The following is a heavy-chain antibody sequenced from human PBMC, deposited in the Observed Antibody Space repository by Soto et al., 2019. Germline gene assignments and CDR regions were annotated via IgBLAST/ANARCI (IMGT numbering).Heavy chain of an antibody. Sequence: ASVKVSCKASGYTFTGYYMHWVRQAPGQGLEWMGWINPNSGGTNYAQKFQGRVTMTRDTSISTAYMELSRLRSDDTAVYYCARDQIAVAGTHAFDIWGQGTMVTVSS. V-gene: IGHV1-2*02. CDR3: ARDQIAVAGTHAFDI. CDR2: INPNSGGT. CDR1: GYTFTGYY. D-gene: IGHD6-19*01. J-gene: IGHJ3*02.